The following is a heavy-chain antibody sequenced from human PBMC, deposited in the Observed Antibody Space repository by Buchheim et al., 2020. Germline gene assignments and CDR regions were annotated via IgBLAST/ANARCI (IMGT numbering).Heavy chain of an antibody. Sequence: EVQLLESGGGLVQPGGSLRLSCAASGFTFGSYAMNWVRQAPGKGLEWVSFISASGGSTYYADSFRGRFSVSRANSKNTLYLQINSLRAEDTAIYYCAKDYYDTSTYFLDHWGQGT. CDR1: GFTFGSYA. CDR2: ISASGGST. V-gene: IGHV3-23*01. J-gene: IGHJ4*02. CDR3: AKDYYDTSTYFLDH. D-gene: IGHD3-22*01.